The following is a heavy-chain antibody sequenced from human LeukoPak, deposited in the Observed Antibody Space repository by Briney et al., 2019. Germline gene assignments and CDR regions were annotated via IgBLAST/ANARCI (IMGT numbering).Heavy chain of an antibody. CDR1: GFTFRSYW. V-gene: IGHV3-7*01. CDR3: ARVEYSGWNLEY. D-gene: IGHD5-12*01. CDR2: INQGGSVQ. J-gene: IGHJ4*02. Sequence: GALRLSFAASGFTFRSYWMSGVRQAPGKGLEWVANINQGGSVQYYMDSVKGRFTISRDDAKNSLYVQMNSLRDEDTAVYCARVEYSGWNLEYWGQGTLVTVSS.